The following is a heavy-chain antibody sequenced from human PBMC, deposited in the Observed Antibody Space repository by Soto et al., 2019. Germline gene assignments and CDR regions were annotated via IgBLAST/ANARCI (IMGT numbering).Heavy chain of an antibody. CDR1: GYTFTSYG. CDR2: ISAYNGNT. CDR3: ARIIKNGSGRFSRYYGMDV. V-gene: IGHV1-18*01. D-gene: IGHD3-10*01. J-gene: IGHJ6*02. Sequence: QVQLVQSGAEVKKPGASVKVSCKASGYTFTSYGISWVRQAPGQGLEWMGWISAYNGNTNYAQKLQGRVTMTTDTSTSIAHMELRSLRSVDTAVYYCARIIKNGSGRFSRYYGMDVWGQGTTVTVSS.